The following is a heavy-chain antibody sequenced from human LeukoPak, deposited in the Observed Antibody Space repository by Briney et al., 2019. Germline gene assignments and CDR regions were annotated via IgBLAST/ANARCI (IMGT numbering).Heavy chain of an antibody. Sequence: ASVKVSCKASGGTFSSYAISWVRQAPGQGLEWMGGIIPIFGTANYAQKFQGRVTITTDESTSTAYMELSSLRSEDTAVYYCATEDSSGSYNRWSDPWGQGTLVTVSS. CDR3: ATEDSSGSYNRWSDP. CDR2: IIPIFGTA. V-gene: IGHV1-69*05. J-gene: IGHJ5*02. D-gene: IGHD1-26*01. CDR1: GGTFSSYA.